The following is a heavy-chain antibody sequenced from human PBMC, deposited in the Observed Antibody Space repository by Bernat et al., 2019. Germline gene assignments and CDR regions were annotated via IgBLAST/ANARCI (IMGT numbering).Heavy chain of an antibody. D-gene: IGHD3-16*02. J-gene: IGHJ4*02. CDR1: GFTFNTLW. CDR3: VRGGVTFGGVIAQ. V-gene: IGHV3-74*01. Sequence: EVQLVESGGGLVQPGGSLRLSCAASGFTFNTLWMYWVRQAPGKGLVWVSRINSDGSYTTYADSVKGRFTISRDNAKNTLYLQMNSLRAEDTAVYYCVRGGVTFGGVIAQWGQGTLVTVSS. CDR2: INSDGSYT.